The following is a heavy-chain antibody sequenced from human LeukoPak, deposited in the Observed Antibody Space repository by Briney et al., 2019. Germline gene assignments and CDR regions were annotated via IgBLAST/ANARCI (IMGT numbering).Heavy chain of an antibody. J-gene: IGHJ4*02. CDR3: ASEVLAPQPYYYDF. CDR2: INPNSGGT. CDR1: EEIFSGYY. D-gene: IGHD2/OR15-2a*01. Sequence: ASVKVSCKSFEEIFSGYYMHWVRQSPGQGLEWMGWINPNSGGTKYAQKFEGRVTMTRDTSISTFYMELSRLTSDDTAVYFCASEVLAPQPYYYDFWGQGALVTVSS. V-gene: IGHV1-2*02.